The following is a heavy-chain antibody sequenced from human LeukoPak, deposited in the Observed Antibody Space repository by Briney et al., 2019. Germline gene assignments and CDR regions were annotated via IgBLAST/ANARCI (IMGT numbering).Heavy chain of an antibody. CDR1: GSTFSNYG. Sequence: GRSLRLSCAASGSTFSNYGMHWVRQAPGKGLEWVTFISYDGSNKYYADSVRGRFTVSRDNSKNTLYLQINSLRAEDTAVYYRGGRRGSYSNPFDSWGQGTLVTVSS. CDR2: ISYDGSNK. CDR3: GGRRGSYSNPFDS. J-gene: IGHJ4*02. D-gene: IGHD5-18*01. V-gene: IGHV3-30*03.